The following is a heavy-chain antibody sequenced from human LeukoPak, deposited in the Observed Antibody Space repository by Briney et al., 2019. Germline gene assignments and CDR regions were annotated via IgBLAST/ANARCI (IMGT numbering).Heavy chain of an antibody. CDR3: ARYGSSSGFNY. J-gene: IGHJ4*02. D-gene: IGHD6-6*01. V-gene: IGHV3-66*01. CDR2: IYSGGST. CDR1: GFTVSSIY. Sequence: GGSLRLSCAASGFTVSSIYMNWVRQAPGKGLEWVSIIYSGGSTYYADSVKGRFTISRDNSKSTLYLQMNSPRADDTAVYYCARYGSSSGFNYWGQGTLVAVSS.